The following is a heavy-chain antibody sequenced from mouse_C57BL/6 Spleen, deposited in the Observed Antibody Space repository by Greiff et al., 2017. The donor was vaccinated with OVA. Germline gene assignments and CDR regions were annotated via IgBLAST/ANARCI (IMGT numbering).Heavy chain of an antibody. CDR1: GYTFTSYW. CDR2: IYPGSGST. V-gene: IGHV1-55*01. D-gene: IGHD4-1*01. CDR3: ARTGTDYAMDY. J-gene: IGHJ4*01. Sequence: QVQLQQPGAELVKPGASVKMSCTASGYTFTSYWITWVKQRPGQGLEWIGDIYPGSGSTNYNEKFKGKATLTVDTSSSTAYMQLSSLTSEDSAVDYCARTGTDYAMDYWGQGTSVTVAA.